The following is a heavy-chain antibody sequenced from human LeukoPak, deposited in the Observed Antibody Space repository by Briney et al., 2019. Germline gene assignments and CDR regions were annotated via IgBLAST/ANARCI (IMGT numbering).Heavy chain of an antibody. CDR3: ARGSGSFSGGFDY. V-gene: IGHV3-33*01. CDR2: IWSDGSNK. D-gene: IGHD1-26*01. J-gene: IGHJ4*02. CDR1: GFTFSSYG. Sequence: GRSLRLSCAASGFTFSSYGMHWVRQTPGKGLEWVAIIWSDGSNKYYADSVKGRFTISRDNSKNTLYLQMNSLRAEDTAVYYCARGSGSFSGGFDYWGQGTLVTVSS.